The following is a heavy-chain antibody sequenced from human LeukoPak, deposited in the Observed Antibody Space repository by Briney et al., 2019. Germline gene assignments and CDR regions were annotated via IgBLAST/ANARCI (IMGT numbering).Heavy chain of an antibody. V-gene: IGHV3-30*02. CDR2: IRYDGSNK. CDR1: GFTFSSYG. CDR3: ARDLRADDGSGSY. D-gene: IGHD3-10*01. Sequence: PGGSLRLSCAASGFTFSSYGMHWVRQAPGKGLEWVAFIRYDGSNKYYADSVKGRFTISRDNSKNTLYLQMGSLRAEDMAVYYCARDLRADDGSGSYWGQGTLVTVSS. J-gene: IGHJ4*02.